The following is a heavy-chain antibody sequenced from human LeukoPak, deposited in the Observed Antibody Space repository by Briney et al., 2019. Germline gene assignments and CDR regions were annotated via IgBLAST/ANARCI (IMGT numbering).Heavy chain of an antibody. CDR2: ISYDGTNI. CDR1: GFTFSSYT. V-gene: IGHV3-30-3*02. J-gene: IGHJ4*02. Sequence: GRSLRLSCAASGFTFSSYTLHWVRQAPGKGLEWVALISYDGTNIYYTDSVKGRFTISRDKSKNTVYLQMNNLRAEDTAVYYCAKPGYWGQGTLVTVSS. CDR3: AKPGY.